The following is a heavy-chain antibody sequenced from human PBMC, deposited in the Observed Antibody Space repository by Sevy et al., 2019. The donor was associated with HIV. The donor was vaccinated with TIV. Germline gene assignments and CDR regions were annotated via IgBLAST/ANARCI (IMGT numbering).Heavy chain of an antibody. CDR1: GGSISSSSQF. CDR3: ARQLSYYDSLTGSQRGYWLDT. CDR2: VYNSGTT. Sequence: SETLSLTCTVSGGSISSSSQFWAWICQSPGKGLEWIGNVYNSGTTEYNPSLKSRITISVDTSKNKFSLKLTSVTAADTAVYYCARQLSYYDSLTGSQRGYWLDTWGHGNLVTVSS. J-gene: IGHJ5*01. V-gene: IGHV4-39*01. D-gene: IGHD3-9*01.